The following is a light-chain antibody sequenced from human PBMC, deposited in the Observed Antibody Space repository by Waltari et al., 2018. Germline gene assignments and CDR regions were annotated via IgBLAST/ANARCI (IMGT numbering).Light chain of an antibody. CDR3: SSYAGNNILV. J-gene: IGLJ2*01. CDR2: SVD. CDR1: SSHVGAYAS. Sequence: QSALTQPGSLSGSPGKSITISCTGPSSHVGAYASVTWYQQHPGKAPKLMIHSVDSRPSGISNRFSGSKSGNTASLTISGLQAEDEADYFCSSYAGNNILVFGGGTEVTVL. V-gene: IGLV2-14*03.